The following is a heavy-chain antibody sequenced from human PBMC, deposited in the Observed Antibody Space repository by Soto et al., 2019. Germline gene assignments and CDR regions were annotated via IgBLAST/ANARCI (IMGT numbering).Heavy chain of an antibody. CDR2: FDPEDGET. CDR1: GYTLTELS. D-gene: IGHD3-22*01. CDR3: ATTDYYDSSGYISFDI. J-gene: IGHJ3*02. V-gene: IGHV1-24*01. Sequence: ASVKVSCKVSGYTLTELSMHWVRQAPGKGLEWMGGFDPEDGETIYAQKFQGRVTMTEDTSTDTAHMELSSLRSEDTAVYYCATTDYYDSSGYISFDIWGQGTMVTVSS.